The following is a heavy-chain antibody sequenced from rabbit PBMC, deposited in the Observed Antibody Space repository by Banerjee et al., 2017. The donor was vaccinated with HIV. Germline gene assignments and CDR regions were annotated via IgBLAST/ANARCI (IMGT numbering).Heavy chain of an antibody. V-gene: IGHV1S45*01. D-gene: IGHD4-2*01. CDR3: ARDLGGSIHL. J-gene: IGHJ4*01. CDR2: IYAGTTGST. Sequence: QEQLEESGGGLVKPEGSLTLTCTASGFSFSNTYWIYWVRQAPGKGLEWIATIYAGTTGSTYYASWAKGRFTISKTSSTTVTLQMTSLTAADTATYLCARDLGGSIHLWGPGTLVTVS. CDR1: GFSFSNTYW.